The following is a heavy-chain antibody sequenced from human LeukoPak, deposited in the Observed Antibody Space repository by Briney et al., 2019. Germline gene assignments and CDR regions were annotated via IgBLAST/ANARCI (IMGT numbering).Heavy chain of an antibody. V-gene: IGHV4-59*08. CDR2: ISYSENT. Sequence: PSETLSLTCTVSGDSISSYYCSWIRNPPRQGLEWVSTISYSENTNSYPSLKSRVTISLDTSKIQFSLNLNSLTAADTAVYFCARRVLESRIISERNWFDPWGQGTLVSVSS. J-gene: IGHJ5*02. CDR3: ARRVLESRIISERNWFDP. CDR1: GDSISSYY. D-gene: IGHD3-3*02.